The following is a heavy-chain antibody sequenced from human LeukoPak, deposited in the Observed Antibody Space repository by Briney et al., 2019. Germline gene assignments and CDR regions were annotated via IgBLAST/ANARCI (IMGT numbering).Heavy chain of an antibody. J-gene: IGHJ4*02. CDR1: GFTFSTYA. CDR3: AKEPSHSSGYWDS. Sequence: PGGSQRLSCAASGFTFSTYAMSWVRQAPGKGLEWVSVISPSGGMTYYVDSVKGRFTVSRDNSKNTVYLQMNSLRVEDTALYYCAKEPSHSSGYWDSWGQGTLVTVSS. V-gene: IGHV3-23*01. D-gene: IGHD3-22*01. CDR2: ISPSGGMT.